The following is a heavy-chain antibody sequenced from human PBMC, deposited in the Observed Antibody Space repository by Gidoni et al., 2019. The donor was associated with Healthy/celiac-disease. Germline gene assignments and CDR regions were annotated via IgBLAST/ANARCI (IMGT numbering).Heavy chain of an antibody. CDR2: AGNGNT. J-gene: IGHJ4*02. Sequence: AGNGNTKYSQKFQGRVTITRDTSASTAYMELSSLRSEDTAVYYCARGDDGYWIAVADDFDYWGQGTLVTVSS. CDR3: ARGDDGYWIAVADDFDY. V-gene: IGHV1-3*01. D-gene: IGHD6-19*01.